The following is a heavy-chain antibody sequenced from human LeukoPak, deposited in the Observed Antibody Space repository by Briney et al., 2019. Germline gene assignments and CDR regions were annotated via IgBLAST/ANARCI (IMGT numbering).Heavy chain of an antibody. V-gene: IGHV3-11*04. CDR3: ARDVQVATIYPLDY. J-gene: IGHJ4*02. Sequence: GGSVRLSCAASGFTFSDYNMRWIRQAPGKGLEWVSSISRSGSTKYYADSVKGRFTISRDNAKNSLFLQMNSLRAEDTAVYYCARDVQVATIYPLDYWGQGTLVTVSS. D-gene: IGHD5-12*01. CDR2: ISRSGSTK. CDR1: GFTFSDYN.